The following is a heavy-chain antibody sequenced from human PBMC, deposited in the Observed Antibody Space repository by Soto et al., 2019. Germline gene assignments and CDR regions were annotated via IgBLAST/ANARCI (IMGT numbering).Heavy chain of an antibody. CDR2: ISGSADST. J-gene: IGHJ6*02. CDR1: GFSFSSFA. Sequence: EVQLLESGGGFIHPGGSLRLSCAASGFSFSSFAMNWVRQAPGKGLEWVSIISGSADSTFYADSVKGRFTXXXXNSKXXXXXXXXXXXXXXXXXXXXAKTRGAMIYAISVYGMDVWGQGTTVTVSS. CDR3: AKTRGAMIYAISVYGMDV. V-gene: IGHV3-23*01. D-gene: IGHD2-8*01.